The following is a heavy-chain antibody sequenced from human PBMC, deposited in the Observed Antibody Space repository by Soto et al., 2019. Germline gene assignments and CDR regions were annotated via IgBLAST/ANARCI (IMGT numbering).Heavy chain of an antibody. D-gene: IGHD5-18*01. CDR2: ISGSGGST. J-gene: IGHJ3*02. Sequence: EVQLLESGGGLVQPGGSLRLSCAASGFTFSSYAMSWVRQAPGKGLEWVSAISGSGGSTYYADSVKGRFTISRDNSKNTLYLQMNSLRAEDTAVYYCAKWQSWGGYSLPDAFDIWGQGTMVTVSS. V-gene: IGHV3-23*01. CDR1: GFTFSSYA. CDR3: AKWQSWGGYSLPDAFDI.